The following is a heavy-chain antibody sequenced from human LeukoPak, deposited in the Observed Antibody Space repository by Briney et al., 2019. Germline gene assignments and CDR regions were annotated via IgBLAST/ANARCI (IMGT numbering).Heavy chain of an antibody. Sequence: PGGSLRLSCAASGFTFSSYAMSWVRQPPGKGLEWIGSIYYSGGTHYNPSLKSRATISVDTSKNQFSLKLSSVTAADTAVYYCARRGCSTTNCYSLSFDPWGQGTLVTVSS. V-gene: IGHV4-39*01. CDR2: IYYSGGT. J-gene: IGHJ5*02. CDR3: ARRGCSTTNCYSLSFDP. D-gene: IGHD2-2*01. CDR1: GFTFSSYA.